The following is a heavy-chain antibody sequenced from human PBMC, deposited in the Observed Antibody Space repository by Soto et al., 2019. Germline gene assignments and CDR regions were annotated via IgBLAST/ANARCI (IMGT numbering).Heavy chain of an antibody. D-gene: IGHD3-10*01. Sequence: QVQLQESGPGLVKTSDTLSLTCTVSGGSITPYYWSWIRQPPGEGLEWIGYVSYSGKTGYNPSLKGRVSMSISTPKNEFSLKLTSLTAADGAINYCARQQFGVVTAFDVWGQGPTVAVS. CDR1: GGSITPYY. CDR2: VSYSGKT. V-gene: IGHV4-59*07. CDR3: ARQQFGVVTAFDV. J-gene: IGHJ3*01.